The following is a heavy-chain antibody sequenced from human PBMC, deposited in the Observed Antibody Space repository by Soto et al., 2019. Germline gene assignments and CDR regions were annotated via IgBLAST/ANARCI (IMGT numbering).Heavy chain of an antibody. Sequence: ASVKVSCKASGGTFSSHAISWVRQAPGQGLEWMGGIIPIFGTANYAQKFQGRVTITADESTSTAYMELSSLRSEDTAVYYCARVTYSSGWYTFLEYYYYGMDVWGQGTTVTVSS. J-gene: IGHJ6*02. CDR1: GGTFSSHA. D-gene: IGHD6-19*01. V-gene: IGHV1-69*13. CDR2: IIPIFGTA. CDR3: ARVTYSSGWYTFLEYYYYGMDV.